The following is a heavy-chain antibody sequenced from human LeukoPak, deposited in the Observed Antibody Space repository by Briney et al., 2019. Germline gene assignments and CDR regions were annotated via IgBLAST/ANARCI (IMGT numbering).Heavy chain of an antibody. CDR2: ISGGTT. Sequence: GGSLLLSCTAAGFTFCDYLMSWFRRAPGKGVEWIGFISGGTTEYAASVKGRFTISRDDSTSIDYLQMNSLTTEDTAVYYCSRGSGWLSVYWGQGTLVTVSS. D-gene: IGHD6-19*01. CDR3: SRGSGWLSVY. J-gene: IGHJ4*02. V-gene: IGHV3-49*03. CDR1: GFTFCDYL.